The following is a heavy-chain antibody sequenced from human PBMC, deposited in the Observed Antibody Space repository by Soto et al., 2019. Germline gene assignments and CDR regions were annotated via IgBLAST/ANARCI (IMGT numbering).Heavy chain of an antibody. CDR1: ELSRSDHW. J-gene: IGHJ5*02. CDR2: LCHDGTIA. CDR3: GRTFRDGLLGLDP. Sequence: RDSCAAGELSRSDHWLHRFSKTPGKGLVWLSRLCHDGTIAIYSDSVKGRFSISRDIAKNTLYLQMTSLRAEDAAIYYCGRTFRDGLLGLDPWGQGTLVTVSS. V-gene: IGHV3-74*01. D-gene: IGHD3-16*01.